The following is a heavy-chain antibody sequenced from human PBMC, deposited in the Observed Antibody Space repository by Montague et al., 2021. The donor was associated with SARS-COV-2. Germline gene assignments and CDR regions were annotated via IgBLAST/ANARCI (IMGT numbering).Heavy chain of an antibody. CDR1: GFSLTTAGMG. J-gene: IGHJ3*01. V-gene: IGHV2-5*08. CDR3: ARRPTSLVGEPFFGFDV. Sequence: PALVKPTQTLTLTCTVSGFSLTTAGMGVAWIRRPPGKALEWLAIIYWDDEKRYRSSLESRVSISKDSSNTRVMVTMTNMDPLDAGTYYCARRPTSLVGEPFFGFDVWGPGTLVTVSS. D-gene: IGHD3-10*01. CDR2: IYWDDEK.